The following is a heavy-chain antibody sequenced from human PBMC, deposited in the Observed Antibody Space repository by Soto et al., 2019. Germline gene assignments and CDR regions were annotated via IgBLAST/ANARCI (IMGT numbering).Heavy chain of an antibody. V-gene: IGHV3-74*01. CDR2: INIDGSST. CDR3: ASSSWYSFDY. Sequence: EVQLVESGGGLVQPGGSLRLSCAASGFTFSSYWMHWVRQAPGKGLVWVSRINIDGSSTSYADSVKGRFTISRDNAKNTLYLQMNSLRAEDTAVYYCASSSWYSFDYWGQGTLVTVSS. J-gene: IGHJ4*02. D-gene: IGHD6-13*01. CDR1: GFTFSSYW.